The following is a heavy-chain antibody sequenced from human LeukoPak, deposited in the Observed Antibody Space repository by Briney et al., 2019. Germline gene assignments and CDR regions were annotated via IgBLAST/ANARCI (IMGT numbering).Heavy chain of an antibody. Sequence: ASVKVSCKASGGTFSSYAISWVRQAPGQGLEWMGWINPNSGGTNYAQKFQGRVTMTRDTSISTAYMELSRLRSDDTAVYYCARDKIVGATHFDYWGQGTLVTVSS. CDR3: ARDKIVGATHFDY. CDR2: INPNSGGT. D-gene: IGHD1-26*01. CDR1: GGTFSSYA. V-gene: IGHV1-2*02. J-gene: IGHJ4*02.